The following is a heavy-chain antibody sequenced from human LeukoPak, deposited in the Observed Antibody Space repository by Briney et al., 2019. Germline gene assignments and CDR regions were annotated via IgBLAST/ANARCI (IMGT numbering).Heavy chain of an antibody. D-gene: IGHD6-19*01. CDR2: ICYRGCT. Sequence: SETLSLTCTVPGGSISSYYWSWMRQPPWKGVGWIGYICYRGCTNYNPSLKGRVNISVDTSKKHLSLKLSSVTAADTAVYYWARVSSGLVDYWGQGTLVTVSS. CDR3: ARVSSGLVDY. J-gene: IGHJ4*02. CDR1: GGSISSYY. V-gene: IGHV4-59*01.